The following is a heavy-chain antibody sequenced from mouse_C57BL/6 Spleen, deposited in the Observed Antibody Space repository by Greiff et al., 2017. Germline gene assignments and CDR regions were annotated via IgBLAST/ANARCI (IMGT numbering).Heavy chain of an antibody. CDR1: GYSFTDYN. CDR3: AEAYDYDGGDAMDY. D-gene: IGHD2-4*01. Sequence: EVQLQQSGPELVKPGASVKISCTASGYSFTDYNMNWVKQSNGKSLEWIGVINPNYGTTSYNQKFKGKATLTVDQSSSTAYMQLNSLTSEDSAVYYCAEAYDYDGGDAMDYWGQGTSVTVSS. CDR2: INPNYGTT. V-gene: IGHV1-39*01. J-gene: IGHJ4*01.